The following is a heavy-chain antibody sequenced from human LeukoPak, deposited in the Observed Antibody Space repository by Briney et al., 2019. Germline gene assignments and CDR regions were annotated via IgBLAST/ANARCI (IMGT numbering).Heavy chain of an antibody. J-gene: IGHJ6*04. CDR3: AELGITMIGGV. CDR1: GFSFDDYG. Sequence: GGSLRLSCATSGFSFDDYGMNWVRQAPGKGLEWVSYISSSGSTIYYADSVKGRFTISRDNAKNSLYLQMNSLRAEDTAVYYCAELGITMIGGVWGKGTTVTISS. CDR2: ISSSGSTI. D-gene: IGHD3-10*02. V-gene: IGHV3-48*03.